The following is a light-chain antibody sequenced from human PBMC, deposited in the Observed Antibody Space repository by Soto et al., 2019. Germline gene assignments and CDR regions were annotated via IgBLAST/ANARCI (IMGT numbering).Light chain of an antibody. CDR3: QQLNRYPLT. CDR2: AAS. CDR1: QGISSY. J-gene: IGKJ4*02. Sequence: DIQLTQSPSFLSASVGDRVTITCRASQGISSYLAWYQQKPGKAPKLLIYAASTLQSGVPSRFSGRGSGTGCTLTIGSLQPEDFAPYSGQQLNRYPLTVGGGTKVVFK. V-gene: IGKV1-9*01.